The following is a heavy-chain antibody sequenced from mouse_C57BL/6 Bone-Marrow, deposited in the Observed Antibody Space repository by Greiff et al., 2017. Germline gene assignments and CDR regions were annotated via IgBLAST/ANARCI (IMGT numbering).Heavy chain of an antibody. CDR1: GYAFSSYW. CDR2: IYPGDGDT. J-gene: IGHJ1*03. Sequence: QVQLQQSGAELVKPGASVKISCKASGYAFSSYWMNWVKQRPGKGLEWIGQIYPGDGDTNYNGKFKGKATLTADKSSSTAYMQLSSLTSEDSAVYFCARGITTVGWYFDVWGTGTTVTVSS. CDR3: ARGITTVGWYFDV. V-gene: IGHV1-80*01. D-gene: IGHD1-1*01.